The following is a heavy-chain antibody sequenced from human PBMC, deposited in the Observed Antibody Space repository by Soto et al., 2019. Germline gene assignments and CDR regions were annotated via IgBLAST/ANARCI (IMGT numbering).Heavy chain of an antibody. Sequence: GASVKVSCKASGCTFSSYAISWVRQAPGQGLEWMGGIIPIFGTANYAQKFQGRVTITADESTSTAYMELSSLRSEDTAVYYCARGSNPYYYYYGMDVWGQGTTVTVSS. V-gene: IGHV1-69*13. D-gene: IGHD2-2*01. J-gene: IGHJ6*02. CDR1: GCTFSSYA. CDR2: IIPIFGTA. CDR3: ARGSNPYYYYYGMDV.